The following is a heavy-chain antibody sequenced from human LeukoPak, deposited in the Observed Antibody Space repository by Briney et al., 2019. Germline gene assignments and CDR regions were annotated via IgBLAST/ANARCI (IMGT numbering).Heavy chain of an antibody. Sequence: SETLSLTCTVSGYSISSGYYWGWIRQPAGKRLEWIGRIYSSGNTYYNPSLKSRVTISVNTSKNQFSLNLTSVTAADTAVYYCATSRFSGGLGRFDPWGQGTLVTVSS. CDR2: IYSSGNT. V-gene: IGHV4-38-2*02. J-gene: IGHJ5*02. D-gene: IGHD3-10*01. CDR3: ATSRFSGGLGRFDP. CDR1: GYSISSGYY.